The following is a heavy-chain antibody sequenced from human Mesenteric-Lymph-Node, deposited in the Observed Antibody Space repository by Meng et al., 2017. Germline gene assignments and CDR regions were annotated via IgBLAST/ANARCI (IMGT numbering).Heavy chain of an antibody. CDR1: GGTFSSCH. J-gene: IGHJ3*02. CDR3: ARPRGRYDAFDI. CDR2: INPSSGST. V-gene: IGHV1-46*01. Sequence: ASVKVSCKASGGTFSSCHITWVRQAPGHGLEWMGIINPSSGSTTYAQKFQGRVTMTRDTSTSTVNMDLSSLRSEDTAVYYCARPRGRYDAFDIWGQGTLVTVSS. D-gene: IGHD5-24*01.